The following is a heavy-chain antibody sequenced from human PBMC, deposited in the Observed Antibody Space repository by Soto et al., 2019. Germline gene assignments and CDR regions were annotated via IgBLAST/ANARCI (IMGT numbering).Heavy chain of an antibody. Sequence: EVQLVESGGGLIQPGGSLRLSCAASGFTVSSNYMSWVRQAPGKGLEWVSVIYSGGSTYYADSVKGRFTISRDNSKNTLYLQMNSLRAEDTAVYYCARVGRSWYEDPYYFDYWGQLTLVTVSS. V-gene: IGHV3-53*01. CDR1: GFTVSSNY. D-gene: IGHD6-13*01. CDR3: ARVGRSWYEDPYYFDY. J-gene: IGHJ4*02. CDR2: IYSGGST.